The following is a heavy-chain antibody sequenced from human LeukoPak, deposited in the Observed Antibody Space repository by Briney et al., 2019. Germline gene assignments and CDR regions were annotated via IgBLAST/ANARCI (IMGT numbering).Heavy chain of an antibody. CDR2: ISGSGGST. Sequence: PGGSLRLSCAASGFTFSSYGMSWVRQAPGKGLEWVSAISGSGGSTYYADSVKGRFTISRDNSKNTLYLQMNSLRAEDTAVYHCAKSSGSYYGLDYWGQGTLVTVSS. CDR1: GFTFSSYG. D-gene: IGHD1-26*01. V-gene: IGHV3-23*01. J-gene: IGHJ4*02. CDR3: AKSSGSYYGLDY.